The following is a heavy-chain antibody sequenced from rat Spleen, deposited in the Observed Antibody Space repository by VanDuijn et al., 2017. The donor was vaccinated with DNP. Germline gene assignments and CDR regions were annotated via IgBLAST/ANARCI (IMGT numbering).Heavy chain of an antibody. CDR3: ATDNNFDY. J-gene: IGHJ2*01. D-gene: IGHD1-10*01. CDR2: ISTSGGST. V-gene: IGHV5-25*01. Sequence: EVQLVESGGGLVQPGRSMKLSCAASGFTFSNSDMAWVRQAPTKGLEWVASISTSGGSTYYRDSVKGRFTISRDNAKSTLYLQMDSLRSEDTATYYCATDNNFDYWGQGVMVTVSS. CDR1: GFTFSNSD.